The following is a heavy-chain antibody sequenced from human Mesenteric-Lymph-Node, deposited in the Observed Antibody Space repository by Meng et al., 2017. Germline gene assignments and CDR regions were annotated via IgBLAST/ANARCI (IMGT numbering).Heavy chain of an antibody. V-gene: IGHV3-7*01. Sequence: GESLKISCAASGFTFSSYWMSWVRQAPGKGLEWVANIKQDGSEKYYVDSVKGRFIIARNNAKNSLYLQMNSLRAEETAVYYCARENNDSSGYYFYYYYGMDDWGQGTMVTVSS. CDR2: IKQDGSEK. D-gene: IGHD3-22*01. J-gene: IGHJ6*02. CDR1: GFTFSSYW. CDR3: ARENNDSSGYYFYYYYGMDD.